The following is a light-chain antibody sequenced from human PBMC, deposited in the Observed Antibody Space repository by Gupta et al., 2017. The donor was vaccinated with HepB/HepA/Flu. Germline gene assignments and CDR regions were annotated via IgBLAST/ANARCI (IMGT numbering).Light chain of an antibody. CDR3: QHYTTTLTCS. Sequence: DIVLTQSPGTLSLAVGERATLSFRASQAITSNFLAWYQQTPGQAPRLLIHGVSTRATGIPDRFSGSGSGTDFTLSISRLEPEDFGVYYCQHYTTTLTCSFGPGTKLEIK. V-gene: IGKV3-20*01. J-gene: IGKJ2*04. CDR2: GVS. CDR1: QAITSNF.